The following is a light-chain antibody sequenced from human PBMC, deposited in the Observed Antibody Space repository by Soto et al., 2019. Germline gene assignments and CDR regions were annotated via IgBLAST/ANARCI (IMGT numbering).Light chain of an antibody. Sequence: DIVMTQSPDSLAVSLGERATINCKSSQSVLYISNNKSYLGWYKLNPGQPPKLLIYWASTRESGVPDRFSGSGSGTDFTLTISSLQAEDVAVYYCQQYYSTPWTFGQGTKVEIK. CDR1: QSVLYISNNKSY. J-gene: IGKJ1*01. CDR3: QQYYSTPWT. CDR2: WAS. V-gene: IGKV4-1*01.